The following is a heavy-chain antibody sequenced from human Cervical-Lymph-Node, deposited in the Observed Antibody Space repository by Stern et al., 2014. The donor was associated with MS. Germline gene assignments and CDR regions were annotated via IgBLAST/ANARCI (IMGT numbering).Heavy chain of an antibody. CDR3: ARMSSIAAGWFDP. Sequence: VQLVESGAEVKKPGSSVKVSCKDSGDTFSTDTISWVRQAPGQGPEWMGRIIPTLGIAKYAQKFQGRVTISADESTTTAYMELDSLRSEDTAVYYCARMSSIAAGWFDPWGQGTLVTVSS. CDR1: GDTFSTDT. V-gene: IGHV1-69*09. D-gene: IGHD6-13*01. J-gene: IGHJ5*02. CDR2: IIPTLGIA.